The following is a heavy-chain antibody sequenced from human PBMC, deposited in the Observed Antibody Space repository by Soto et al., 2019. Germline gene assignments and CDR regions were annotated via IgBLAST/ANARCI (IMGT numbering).Heavy chain of an antibody. V-gene: IGHV4-39*01. CDR2: VYYSASS. D-gene: IGHD3-16*01. Sequence: LSLTCTVSGDSIATGGKHWGWIRQSPGGRLEWIGSVYYSASSYYNPSLRSRVTISLNLSANQISLRLTSVTAADAAVYFCARRLDTHPFGGLDVWGQGTLLTVS. J-gene: IGHJ1*01. CDR3: ARRLDTHPFGGLDV. CDR1: GDSIATGGKH.